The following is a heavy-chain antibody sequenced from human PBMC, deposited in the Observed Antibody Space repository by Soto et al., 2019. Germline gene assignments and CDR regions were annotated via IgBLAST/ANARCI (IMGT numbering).Heavy chain of an antibody. V-gene: IGHV3-73*02. CDR1: GFTFSGSA. CDR2: IRSKANSYAT. Sequence: EVQLVESGGGLVQPGGSLKLSCAASGFTFSGSAMHWVRQASGKGLEWVGRIRSKANSYATAYAASVKGRFTITRDDSKNTAYLQMNSLKTEDTVMYYCNTLFLQWVRGVAIDVWGQGTTVTVSS. J-gene: IGHJ6*02. D-gene: IGHD3-3*01. CDR3: NTLFLQWVRGVAIDV.